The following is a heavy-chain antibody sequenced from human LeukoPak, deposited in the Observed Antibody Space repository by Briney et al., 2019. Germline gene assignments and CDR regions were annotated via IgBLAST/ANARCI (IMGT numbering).Heavy chain of an antibody. CDR3: AKDFNYYDSSGYYDY. CDR2: TRSKANSYAT. V-gene: IGHV3-73*01. J-gene: IGHJ4*02. D-gene: IGHD3-22*01. Sequence: AAGSLRLSCAASGFTFSGSAMHWVRQASGKWLEWVGRTRSKANSYATAYAASVKGRFSSSRDDSKNTAYLQMNSLKTEDTAVYYCAKDFNYYDSSGYYDYWGQGTLVTVSS. CDR1: GFTFSGSA.